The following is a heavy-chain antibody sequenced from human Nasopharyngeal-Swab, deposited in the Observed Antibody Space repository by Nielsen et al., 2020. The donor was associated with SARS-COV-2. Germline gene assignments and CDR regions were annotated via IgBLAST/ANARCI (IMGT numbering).Heavy chain of an antibody. CDR3: TSNTYYDFWSGDGFDY. J-gene: IGHJ4*02. CDR2: IRSKAYGGTT. V-gene: IGHV3-49*02. Sequence: WIRQPPGKGLEWVGFIRSKAYGGTTEYAASVKGRFTISRDDSKSIAYLQMNSLKTEDTAVYYRTSNTYYDFWSGDGFDYWGQGTLVTVSS. D-gene: IGHD3-3*01.